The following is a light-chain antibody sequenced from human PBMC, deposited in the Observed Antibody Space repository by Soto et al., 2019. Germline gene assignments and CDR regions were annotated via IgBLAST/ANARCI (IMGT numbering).Light chain of an antibody. CDR1: QGISSY. CDR2: VAS. J-gene: IGKJ1*01. V-gene: IGKV1-9*01. CDR3: QQLNSYPLT. Sequence: DIQLTQSPSFLSASVGDRVTITCRASQGISSYLAWYQQKPGKAPKLLISVASTLQSGVPLRFSGSGSGTEFTLTIRSLQPEDFATYYCQQLNSYPLTFGQGTKVEIK.